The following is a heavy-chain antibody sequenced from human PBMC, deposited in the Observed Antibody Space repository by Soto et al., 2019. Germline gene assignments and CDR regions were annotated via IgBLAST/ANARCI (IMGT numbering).Heavy chain of an antibody. CDR2: IWYDGSNK. D-gene: IGHD3-10*01. Sequence: PGGSLRLSCAASGVTFSSYCMHWVRQAPGKGLEWVAVIWYDGSNKYYADSVKGRFTISRDNSKNTLYLQMNSLRAEDTAVYYCARGAPTMVRGVEDYYYYGMDVWGQGTTVTVSS. V-gene: IGHV3-33*01. CDR3: ARGAPTMVRGVEDYYYYGMDV. J-gene: IGHJ6*02. CDR1: GVTFSSYC.